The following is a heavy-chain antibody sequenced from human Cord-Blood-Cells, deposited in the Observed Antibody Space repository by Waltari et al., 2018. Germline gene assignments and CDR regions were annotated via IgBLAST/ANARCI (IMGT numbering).Heavy chain of an antibody. J-gene: IGHJ6*02. CDR1: GYTFTSYG. CDR2: ISAYNGNT. CDR3: ARDVYSSSWYYYYGMDV. V-gene: IGHV1-18*01. D-gene: IGHD6-13*01. Sequence: QVQLVQSGAEVKKPGTSVKVSCKASGYTFTSYGISWVRQAPGQGLEWMGWISAYNGNTNYAQKLQGRVTMTTDTSTSTAYMELRSLRSDDTAVYYCARDVYSSSWYYYYGMDVWGQGTTVTVSS.